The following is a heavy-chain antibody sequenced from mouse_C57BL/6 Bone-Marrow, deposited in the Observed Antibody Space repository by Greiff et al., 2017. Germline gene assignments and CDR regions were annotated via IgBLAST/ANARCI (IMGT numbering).Heavy chain of an antibody. CDR2: IDPEDGDT. J-gene: IGHJ2*01. Sequence: VQLQQSGAELVKPGASVKLSCTASGFNIKDYYIHWVKQRTEQGLEWIGRIDPEDGDTKYAPKFQDKATITADTSSNTAYLQLSRLTSEDTAVYYCTRSLSYYGTNYWGQGTTLTVSA. CDR1: GFNIKDYY. D-gene: IGHD1-1*01. V-gene: IGHV14-2*01. CDR3: TRSLSYYGTNY.